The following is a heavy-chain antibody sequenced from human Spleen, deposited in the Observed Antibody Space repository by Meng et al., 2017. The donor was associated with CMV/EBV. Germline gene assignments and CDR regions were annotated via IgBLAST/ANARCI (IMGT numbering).Heavy chain of an antibody. V-gene: IGHV3-30*02. D-gene: IGHD4-11*01. CDR3: AKDLGSQTTLPGIDY. CDR1: GFNFSSYG. J-gene: IGHJ4*02. Sequence: GESLKISCAASGFNFSSYGMRWVRQAPGKGLEWVAFTRYDGIYKYYADSVKGRFTISRDNSKDTLYVQMNSLRAEDTAVYYCAKDLGSQTTLPGIDYWGQGTLVTVSS. CDR2: TRYDGIYK.